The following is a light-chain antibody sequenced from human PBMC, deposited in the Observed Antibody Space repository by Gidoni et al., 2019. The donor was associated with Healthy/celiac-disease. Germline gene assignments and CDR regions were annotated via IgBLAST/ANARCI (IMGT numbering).Light chain of an antibody. V-gene: IGKV1-5*01. CDR1: QSISSW. J-gene: IGKJ1*01. CDR3: QQYNSYSWT. Sequence: DIQMTQSPSTLSASVGDTVTITRRPSQSISSWLAWYQQKPGKAPKLLIYDASSLESGVPSRFSGSGSGTEFTLTISSLQPDDFATYYCQQYNSYSWTFGQGTKVEIK. CDR2: DAS.